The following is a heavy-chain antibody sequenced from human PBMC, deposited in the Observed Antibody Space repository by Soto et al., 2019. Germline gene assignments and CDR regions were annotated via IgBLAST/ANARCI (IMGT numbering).Heavy chain of an antibody. V-gene: IGHV4-31*03. D-gene: IGHD2-15*01. CDR3: ARVRYCSGGSCYPRFDP. CDR1: CGSISSGGYY. J-gene: IGHJ5*02. CDR2: IYYSGST. Sequence: SETLSLTCTVSCGSISSGGYYWSWIRQHPGKGLEWIGYIYYSGSTYYNPSLKSRVTISVDTSKNQFSLKLSSVTAADTAVYYCARVRYCSGGSCYPRFDPWGQGTLVTVSS.